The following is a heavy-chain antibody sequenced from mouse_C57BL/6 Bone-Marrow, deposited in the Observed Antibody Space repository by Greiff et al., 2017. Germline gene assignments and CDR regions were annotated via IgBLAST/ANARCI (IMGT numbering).Heavy chain of an antibody. J-gene: IGHJ4*01. CDR2: ISNGGGST. D-gene: IGHD1-1*01. CDR1: GFTFSDYY. V-gene: IGHV5-12*01. CDR3: ARHPGRECAMYY. Sequence: EVMLVESGGGLVQPGGSLKLSCAASGFTFSDYYMYWVRQTPEKRLEWVAYISNGGGSTYYPDTVKGRFPLSRDNAKNTLFLQMRRLKSEDTAMYYSARHPGRECAMYYWGQGTSVTVSS.